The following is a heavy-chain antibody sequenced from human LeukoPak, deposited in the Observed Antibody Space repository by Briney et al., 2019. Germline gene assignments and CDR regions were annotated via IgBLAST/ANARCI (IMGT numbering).Heavy chain of an antibody. CDR1: GGSFSGYY. D-gene: IGHD6-13*01. V-gene: IGHV4-34*01. Sequence: SETLSLTCAVYGGSFSGYYWSWIRQPPGKGLEWIGEINHSGSTNYNSSLKSRVTISVDTSKNQFSLKLSSVTAADTAVYYCARRNRSSWPLNWFDPWGQGTLVTVSS. CDR3: ARRNRSSWPLNWFDP. CDR2: INHSGST. J-gene: IGHJ5*02.